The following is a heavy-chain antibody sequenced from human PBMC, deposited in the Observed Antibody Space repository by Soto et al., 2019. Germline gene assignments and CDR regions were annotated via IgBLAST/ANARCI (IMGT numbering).Heavy chain of an antibody. CDR2: IYYSGST. CDR1: GGSISSYY. CDR3: ARERIAAI. D-gene: IGHD6-25*01. J-gene: IGHJ6*02. Sequence: PSETLSLTCTVSGGSISSYYWSWIRQPPGKGLEWIGYIYYSGSTNYNPSLKSRVTISVDTSKNQFSLKLSSVTAADTAVYCCARERIAAIWGQGTTVTVSS. V-gene: IGHV4-59*01.